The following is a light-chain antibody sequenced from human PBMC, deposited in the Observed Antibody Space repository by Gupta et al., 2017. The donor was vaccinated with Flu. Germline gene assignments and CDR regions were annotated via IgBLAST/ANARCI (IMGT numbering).Light chain of an antibody. V-gene: IGLV2-14*01. CDR3: FSYTTRSTPFV. CDR1: SSDIGAYNY. Sequence: SSDIGAYNYVSGYQQHPGKAPKLMIYEVTDRPSGVSNRFSGSKSANTASLTISGLQAEDEADYYCFSYTTRSTPFVFGTGTKVTVL. CDR2: EVT. J-gene: IGLJ1*01.